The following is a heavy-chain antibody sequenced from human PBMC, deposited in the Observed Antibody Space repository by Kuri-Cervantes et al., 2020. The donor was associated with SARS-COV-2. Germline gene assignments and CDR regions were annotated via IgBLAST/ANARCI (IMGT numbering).Heavy chain of an antibody. CDR2: ISAYNGNT. J-gene: IGHJ1*01. D-gene: IGHD4-17*01. Sequence: ASVKVSCKASGYTFTSYGISWVRRAPGQGLEWMGWISAYNGNTNYAQKLQGRVTMTTDTSTSTAYMELSSLRSEDTAVYYCASDYGDYAEYFQHWGQGTLVTVSS. CDR1: GYTFTSYG. V-gene: IGHV1-18*01. CDR3: ASDYGDYAEYFQH.